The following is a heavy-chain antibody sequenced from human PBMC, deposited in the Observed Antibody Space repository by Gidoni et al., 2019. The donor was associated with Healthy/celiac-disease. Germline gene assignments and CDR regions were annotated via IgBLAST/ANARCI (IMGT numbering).Heavy chain of an antibody. CDR1: GCSISSSSYY. D-gene: IGHD2-15*01. V-gene: IGHV4-39*07. J-gene: IGHJ4*02. CDR2: IDYSGST. Sequence: QLPLQESGPGLVKPSETLSLPCTVPGCSISSSSYYWGWIRQPPGKGLEWIGSIDYSGSTYYNPSLKSRVTIAVDTSKNQFSLKLSSVTAADTAVYYCARIGVVVAATHVDYWGQGTLVTVSS. CDR3: ARIGVVVAATHVDY.